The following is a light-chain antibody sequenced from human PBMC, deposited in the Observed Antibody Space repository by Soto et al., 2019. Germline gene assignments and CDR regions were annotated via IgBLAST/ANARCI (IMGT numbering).Light chain of an antibody. J-gene: IGKJ1*01. V-gene: IGKV1-6*01. CDR3: LQDHNYPLT. Sequence: AIQMTQSPSSLSASVGDRVTITCRASQGIRNDLGWYQQKPGKAPKLLIYAASSSQSGVPSRFSGTGSGTDFTLTISSLQPEDFATYYCLQDHNYPLTFGQGTKEEIK. CDR2: AAS. CDR1: QGIRND.